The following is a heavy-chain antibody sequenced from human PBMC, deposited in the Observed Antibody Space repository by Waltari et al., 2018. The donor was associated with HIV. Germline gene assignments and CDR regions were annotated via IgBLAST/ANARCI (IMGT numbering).Heavy chain of an antibody. CDR1: GFTFSSYE. D-gene: IGHD4-17*01. V-gene: IGHV3-48*03. CDR3: AREPVTTGAVDI. CDR2: ISSSGSTI. Sequence: EVQLVESGGGLVQPGGSLRLSCAASGFTFSSYEMNWVRQAPGKGLEWCSDISSSGSTIYYADSVKGRFTISRDNAKNSLYLQMNSLRAEDTAVYYCAREPVTTGAVDIWGQGTMVTVSS. J-gene: IGHJ3*02.